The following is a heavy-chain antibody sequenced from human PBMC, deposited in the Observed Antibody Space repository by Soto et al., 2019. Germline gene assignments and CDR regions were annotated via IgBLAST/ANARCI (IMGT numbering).Heavy chain of an antibody. V-gene: IGHV3-48*01. J-gene: IGHJ5*02. D-gene: IGHD6-13*01. Sequence: GGSLRLSCAASGFTFSSYSMNWVRQAPGKGLEWVSYISSSSSTIYYADSVKGRFTISRDNAKNSLYLQMNSLRAEDTAVYYCARTSGIAAAPNWFDPWGQGTLVTVSS. CDR3: ARTSGIAAAPNWFDP. CDR1: GFTFSSYS. CDR2: ISSSSSTI.